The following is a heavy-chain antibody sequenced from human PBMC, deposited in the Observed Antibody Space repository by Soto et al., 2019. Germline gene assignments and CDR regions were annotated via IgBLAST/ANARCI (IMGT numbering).Heavy chain of an antibody. D-gene: IGHD3-22*01. Sequence: QVQLVESGGGVVQPGRSLRLSCAASGFTFSSYAMHWVRQAPGKGLEWVAVISYDGSNKYYADSVKGRFTISRDNSNNTLYLQMNSLRAEDTAVYYCARDATYYYDSSGLSLVYWGQGTLVTVSS. CDR1: GFTFSSYA. CDR2: ISYDGSNK. J-gene: IGHJ4*02. CDR3: ARDATYYYDSSGLSLVY. V-gene: IGHV3-30-3*01.